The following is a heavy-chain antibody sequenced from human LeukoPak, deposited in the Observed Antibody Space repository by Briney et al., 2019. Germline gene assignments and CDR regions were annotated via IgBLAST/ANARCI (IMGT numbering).Heavy chain of an antibody. D-gene: IGHD6-13*01. J-gene: IGHJ4*02. CDR2: INHSGST. Sequence: KPSETLSLTCAVYGGSFSGYYWSWIRQPPGKGLEWIGEINHSGSTNYNPSLKSRVTISVDTSKNQFSLKLSSVTAADTAVYYCARSRVAAAGGHFDYWGQGTLVTVSS. CDR3: ARSRVAAAGGHFDY. V-gene: IGHV4-34*01. CDR1: GGSFSGYY.